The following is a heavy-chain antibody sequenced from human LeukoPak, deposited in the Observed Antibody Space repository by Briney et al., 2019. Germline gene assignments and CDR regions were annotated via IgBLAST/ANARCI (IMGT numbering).Heavy chain of an antibody. Sequence: GGSLRLSCAASGFTFSSYWMHWVRQAPGKGLVWVSRINSDGSSTSYADSVKGRFTISRDNAKNTLYLQMNSLRAEDTAVYYCARDRGNRFLEWVFDYWGQGTLATVSS. CDR2: INSDGSST. V-gene: IGHV3-74*01. CDR3: ARDRGNRFLEWVFDY. D-gene: IGHD3-3*01. CDR1: GFTFSSYW. J-gene: IGHJ4*02.